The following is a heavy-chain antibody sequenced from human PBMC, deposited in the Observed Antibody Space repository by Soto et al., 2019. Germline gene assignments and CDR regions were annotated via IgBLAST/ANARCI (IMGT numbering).Heavy chain of an antibody. CDR2: IYISGTT. V-gene: IGHV4-4*07. J-gene: IGHJ4*02. CDR1: GGSMNAHF. D-gene: IGHD2-15*01. Sequence: PSETLSLTCTVSGGSMNAHFWSWIRQSAGKGLEWIGHIYISGTTMYNPSLKSRVTMSVDPPKNQLSLKLTSVTAADTAVYYCARINGGSPDFWGQGTPVTVSS. CDR3: ARINGGSPDF.